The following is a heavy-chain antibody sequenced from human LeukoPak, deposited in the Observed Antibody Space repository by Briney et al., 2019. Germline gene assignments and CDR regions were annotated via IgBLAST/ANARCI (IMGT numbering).Heavy chain of an antibody. CDR1: GGTFSSYA. CDR3: AREGVGTETTSGRRYYYFDY. D-gene: IGHD4-17*01. J-gene: IGHJ4*02. CDR2: IIPIFGTA. Sequence: SVKVSCKASGGTFSSYAISWVRQAPGQGLEWMGGIIPIFGTANYAQKFQGRVTITADKSTSTAYMEVSSLRSEDTAVYYCAREGVGTETTSGRRYYYFDYWGQGTLVTVSS. V-gene: IGHV1-69*06.